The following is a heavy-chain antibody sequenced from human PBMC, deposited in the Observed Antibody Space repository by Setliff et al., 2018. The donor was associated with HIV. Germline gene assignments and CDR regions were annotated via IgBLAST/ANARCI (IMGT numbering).Heavy chain of an antibody. Sequence: GGSLRLSCAASGFTFSSYGMHWVRQAPGKGLGWVAFIWYNGGKTYYADSVQGRFTISRDTPSNTVYLQMNSLRAEDTALYYCAKDSEAVAVKYYYMDVWGRGTTVTVSS. D-gene: IGHD6-19*01. CDR2: IWYNGGKT. J-gene: IGHJ6*03. CDR3: AKDSEAVAVKYYYMDV. CDR1: GFTFSSYG. V-gene: IGHV3-30*02.